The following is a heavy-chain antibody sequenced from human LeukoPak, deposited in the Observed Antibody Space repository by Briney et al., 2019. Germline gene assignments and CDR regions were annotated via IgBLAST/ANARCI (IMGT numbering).Heavy chain of an antibody. Sequence: PSETLSLTCTVSGGSISSHYWNWIRQPPGKGLEWIGYISYSGSTNYNPSLKSRVTISVDTSKNQFSLNVSPVTAADTAEYYCARRNYDNWFDPWGQGTLVTVSS. J-gene: IGHJ5*02. CDR2: ISYSGST. V-gene: IGHV4-59*11. CDR1: GGSISSHY. CDR3: ARRNYDNWFDP. D-gene: IGHD5-12*01.